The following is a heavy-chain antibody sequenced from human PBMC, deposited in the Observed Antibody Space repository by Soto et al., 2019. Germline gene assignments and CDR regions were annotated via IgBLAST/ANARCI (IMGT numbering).Heavy chain of an antibody. J-gene: IGHJ4*02. CDR1: GFTFSRYT. CDR3: ARDKSGTYSIDY. D-gene: IGHD1-26*01. V-gene: IGHV3-48*04. Sequence: EVQLVESGGGLVQSGGSLRLTCAASGFTFSRYTMNWVRQAPGKGLEWLSYISGGGGTMFYADSVKGRVTISRDNAKNSLYLQMDSLRAEDTAVYYCARDKSGTYSIDYWGQVTLVTVSS. CDR2: ISGGGGTM.